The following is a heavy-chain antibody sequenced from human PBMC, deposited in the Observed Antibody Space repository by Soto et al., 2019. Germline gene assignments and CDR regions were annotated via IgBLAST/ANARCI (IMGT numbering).Heavy chain of an antibody. CDR2: IYYSGST. CDR1: GGSISSGSYY. CDR3: ATRTDYYYGSGSLGGMDV. V-gene: IGHV4-31*03. Sequence: QVQLQESGPGLVKPSQTLSLTCTVSGGSISSGSYYWSWIRQLPGKGLEWIGYIYYSGSTYYNPSLTGRFTISLDTSKNQFSLKLNSVPAADTAVYYCATRTDYYYGSGSLGGMDVWGQGTTVTVSS. D-gene: IGHD3-10*01. J-gene: IGHJ6*02.